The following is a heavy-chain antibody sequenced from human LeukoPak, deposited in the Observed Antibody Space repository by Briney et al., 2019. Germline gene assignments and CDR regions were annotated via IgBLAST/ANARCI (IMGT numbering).Heavy chain of an antibody. CDR2: IRYDGSNK. CDR3: AKGDNIVAYLGDAFDI. Sequence: GGSLRLSCAASGFTFSSYGMHWVRQAPGKGLEWVAFIRYDGSNKYYADSVKGRFTISRDNSKNTLYLQMNSLRAEDTAVYYCAKGDNIVAYLGDAFDIWGQGTMVTVSS. V-gene: IGHV3-30*02. D-gene: IGHD2-15*01. CDR1: GFTFSSYG. J-gene: IGHJ3*02.